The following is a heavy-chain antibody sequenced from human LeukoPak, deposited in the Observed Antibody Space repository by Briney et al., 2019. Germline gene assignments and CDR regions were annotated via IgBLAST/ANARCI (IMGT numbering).Heavy chain of an antibody. Sequence: SETLSLTRTVSGGSISSYYWSWIRQPPGKGLEWIGYIYYSGSTNYNPSLKSRVTISVDTSKNQFSLKLSSVTAADTAVYYCARDTSRTIAAAGTGWFDPWGQGTLVTVSS. CDR2: IYYSGST. CDR1: GGSISSYY. CDR3: ARDTSRTIAAAGTGWFDP. J-gene: IGHJ5*02. D-gene: IGHD6-13*01. V-gene: IGHV4-59*01.